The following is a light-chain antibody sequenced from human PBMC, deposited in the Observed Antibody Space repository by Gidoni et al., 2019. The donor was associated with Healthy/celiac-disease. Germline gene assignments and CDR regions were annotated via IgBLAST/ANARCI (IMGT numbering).Light chain of an antibody. CDR3: QQRSNWPST. CDR1: QSVSSY. Sequence: EIVLTQSPATLSLSPGERATLSCRASQSVSSYLAWYQQKPGQAPRLLIYDASNRATGIQARFSGSGSGTDFTLTISSLEPEDFAVYYCQQRSNWPSTFGPGTKVDIK. V-gene: IGKV3-11*01. J-gene: IGKJ3*01. CDR2: DAS.